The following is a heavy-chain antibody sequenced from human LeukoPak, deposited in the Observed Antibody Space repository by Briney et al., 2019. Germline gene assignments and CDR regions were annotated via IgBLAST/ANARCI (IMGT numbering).Heavy chain of an antibody. CDR1: VFTFSDAW. Sequence: GGSLRLSCAASVFTFSDAWMIWVRQAPWKGLEWVGRIKRKTDGGTTDYAAPVKGRFTISRDDSKNTLYLQMNSLKTEDTAVYYCTTGNWGPYWGQGTLVTVSS. D-gene: IGHD7-27*01. CDR2: IKRKTDGGTT. J-gene: IGHJ4*02. V-gene: IGHV3-15*07. CDR3: TTGNWGPY.